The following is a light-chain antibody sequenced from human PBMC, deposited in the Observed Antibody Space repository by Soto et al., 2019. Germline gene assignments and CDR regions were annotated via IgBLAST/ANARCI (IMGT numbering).Light chain of an antibody. CDR2: DVS. CDR3: CSYAGSYSWV. V-gene: IGLV2-11*01. J-gene: IGLJ3*02. Sequence: QSFLTQPRSVSGSPGQSVTSSCTGTSSDVGGYNYVSWYQQHPGRAPKFMIYDVSERPSGVPDRFSGSKSGDTASLTISGLQVEDEADYYCCSYAGSYSWVFGGGAQLTVL. CDR1: SSDVGGYNY.